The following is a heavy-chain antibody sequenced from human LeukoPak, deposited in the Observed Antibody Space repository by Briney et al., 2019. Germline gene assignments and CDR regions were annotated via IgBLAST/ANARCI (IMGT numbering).Heavy chain of an antibody. J-gene: IGHJ3*02. CDR2: IRYDGSNK. V-gene: IGHV3-30*02. Sequence: GGSLRLSCAASGFTFSSYGMHWVRQAPGKGLEWVSFIRYDGSNKYYADSVKGRFTISRDNSKNTLYLQMNSLRAEDTAVYYCAKGRGNGLYDAFDIWGQGTMVTVSS. CDR1: GFTFSSYG. CDR3: AKGRGNGLYDAFDI. D-gene: IGHD3-16*01.